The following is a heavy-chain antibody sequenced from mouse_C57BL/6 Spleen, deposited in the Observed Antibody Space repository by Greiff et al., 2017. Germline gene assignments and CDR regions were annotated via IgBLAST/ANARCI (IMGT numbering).Heavy chain of an antibody. CDR1: GFTFSSYA. Sequence: EVKLVESGGGLVKPGGSLKLSCAASGFTFSSYAMSWVRQTPEKRLEWVATISDGGSYTYYPDNVKGRFTISRDNAKNNLYLQMSHLKSEDTAMYYCAREGYGSSYEGFAYWGQGTLVTVSA. V-gene: IGHV5-4*01. CDR2: ISDGGSYT. CDR3: AREGYGSSYEGFAY. D-gene: IGHD1-1*01. J-gene: IGHJ3*01.